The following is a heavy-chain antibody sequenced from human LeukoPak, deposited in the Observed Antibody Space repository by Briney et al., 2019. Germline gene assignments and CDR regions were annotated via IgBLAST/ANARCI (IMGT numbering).Heavy chain of an antibody. CDR2: ISYDGSNK. V-gene: IGHV3-30*18. J-gene: IGHJ6*03. D-gene: IGHD3-22*01. CDR3: AKVVHDSSGYFYYYYMDV. Sequence: GRSLRLSCAASGFTFSSYGMHWVRQAPGKGLEWVAVISYDGSNKYYADSVKGRFTISRDNSKNTLYLQMNSLRAEDTAVYYCAKVVHDSSGYFYYYYMDVWGKGTTVTVSS. CDR1: GFTFSSYG.